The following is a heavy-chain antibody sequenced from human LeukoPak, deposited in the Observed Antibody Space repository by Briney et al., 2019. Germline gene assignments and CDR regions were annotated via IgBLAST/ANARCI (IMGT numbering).Heavy chain of an antibody. CDR1: GGSIKSSDYY. J-gene: IGHJ5*02. CDR2: IYYSGAS. D-gene: IGHD1-1*01. CDR3: AREIQP. V-gene: IGHV4-39*07. Sequence: SETLSLTCTVSGGSIKSSDYYWGWIRQPPGKGLEWIASIYYSGASYYNPSLKSRVTVSLNMSKNQMSLKLTSVTAADTAVYYCAREIQPWGQGILVTVSS.